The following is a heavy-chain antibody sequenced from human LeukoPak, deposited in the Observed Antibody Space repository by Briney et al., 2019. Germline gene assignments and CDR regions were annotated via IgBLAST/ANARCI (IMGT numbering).Heavy chain of an antibody. Sequence: GGSLRLSCAASGFTIDDYGMSWVRQVAGKGLEWVAGINRNGGRTDYADSVKGRFTISRDNSKSTLYLQMNSLRAEDTAVYYCAKGVSWLDYWGQGTLVTVSS. V-gene: IGHV3-20*04. CDR1: GFTIDDYG. D-gene: IGHD3-10*01. CDR2: INRNGGRT. CDR3: AKGVSWLDY. J-gene: IGHJ4*02.